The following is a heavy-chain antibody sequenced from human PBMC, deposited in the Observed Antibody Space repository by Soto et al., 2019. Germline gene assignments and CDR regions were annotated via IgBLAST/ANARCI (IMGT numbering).Heavy chain of an antibody. V-gene: IGHV4-39*01. Sequence: KASETLSLTCTVSGGSISSSSYYWGWIRQPPGKGLEWIGSIYYSGSTYYNPSLKSRVTISVDTSKNQFSLKLSSVTAADTAVYYCATRAECTNGVCYIAGGFDPWGQGTLVTVSS. CDR1: GGSISSSSYY. J-gene: IGHJ5*02. D-gene: IGHD2-8*01. CDR3: ATRAECTNGVCYIAGGFDP. CDR2: IYYSGST.